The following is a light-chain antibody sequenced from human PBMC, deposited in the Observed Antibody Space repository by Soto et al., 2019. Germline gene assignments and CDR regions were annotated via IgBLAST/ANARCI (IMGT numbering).Light chain of an antibody. J-gene: IGKJ1*01. CDR1: QGISSY. V-gene: IGKV1-9*01. CDR3: QHYNSYSEA. CDR2: KAS. Sequence: DIQLTQSPSFLSASVGDRVTITCRASQGISSYLAWYQQEPGKAPKLLIYKASTLKSGVPSRFSGSGSGTEFTLTISSLQPDDFATYYCQHYNSYSEAFGQGTRWIS.